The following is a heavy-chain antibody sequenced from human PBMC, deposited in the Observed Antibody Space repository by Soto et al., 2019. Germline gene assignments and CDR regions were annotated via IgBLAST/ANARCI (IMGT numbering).Heavy chain of an antibody. V-gene: IGHV3-23*01. CDR1: GFTFSSYA. Sequence: EVQLLESGGGLVQPGGSLRLSCAASGFTFSSYAMSWVRQAPGKGLEWVSAISGSGGSTYYADSVKGRFTISRDNSKNTLYLQMNSLRAEDTAVYYCAKDRESYIWGSYPDAFDIWGQGTMVTVSS. J-gene: IGHJ3*02. CDR2: ISGSGGST. D-gene: IGHD3-16*02. CDR3: AKDRESYIWGSYPDAFDI.